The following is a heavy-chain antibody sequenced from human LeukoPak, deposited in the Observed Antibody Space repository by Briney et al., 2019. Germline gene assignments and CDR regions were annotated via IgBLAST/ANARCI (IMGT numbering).Heavy chain of an antibody. CDR3: ARSHTAMVSSTFGY. CDR2: IIPIFGTA. D-gene: IGHD5-18*01. CDR1: GGTFSSYA. J-gene: IGHJ4*02. Sequence: ASVKVSCKASGGTFSSYATSWVRQAPGQGLEWMGGIIPIFGTANYAQKFQGRVTITADESTSTAYMELSSLRSEDTAVYYCARSHTAMVSSTFGYWGQGTLVTVSS. V-gene: IGHV1-69*13.